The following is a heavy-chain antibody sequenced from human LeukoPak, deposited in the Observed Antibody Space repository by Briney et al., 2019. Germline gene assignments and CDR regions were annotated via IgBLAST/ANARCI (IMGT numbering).Heavy chain of an antibody. J-gene: IGHJ6*02. Sequence: SETLSLTCAVYGGSFSGYYWSWIRQPPGKGLEWIGEINHSGSTNYNPSLKSRVTMSVDTSKNQFSLKLSSVTAADTAVYYCARDGEVPANDYYYGMDVWGQGTTVTVSS. D-gene: IGHD2-2*01. CDR2: INHSGST. CDR3: ARDGEVPANDYYYGMDV. CDR1: GGSFSGYY. V-gene: IGHV4-34*01.